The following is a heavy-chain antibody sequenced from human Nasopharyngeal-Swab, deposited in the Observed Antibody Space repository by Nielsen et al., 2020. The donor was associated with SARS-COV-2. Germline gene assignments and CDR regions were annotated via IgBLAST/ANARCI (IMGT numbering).Heavy chain of an antibody. J-gene: IGHJ5*02. D-gene: IGHD2-15*01. V-gene: IGHV4-34*01. Sequence: RQAPGKGLEWIGEINHSGSTNYNPSLKSRVTISVDTPKNQFSLKLSSVTAADTAVYYCARGFRTPIVVVVAACCPAHGGHWFDPWGQGTLVTVSS. CDR3: ARGFRTPIVVVVAACCPAHGGHWFDP. CDR2: INHSGST.